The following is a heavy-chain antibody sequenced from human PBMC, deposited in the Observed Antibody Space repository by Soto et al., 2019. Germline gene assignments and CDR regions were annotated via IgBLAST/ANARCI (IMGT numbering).Heavy chain of an antibody. J-gene: IGHJ4*02. V-gene: IGHV1-69*11. CDR1: GGTLSSYG. Sequence: QVQLVQSGAEVKKPGSSVKVSCKASGGTLSSYGINWVRQAPGQGLEWMGGITPILGTAYYAQNFQGSVTITADESTTTAYMELSSLRSDDTAIYYCARGRTVSGVFDYWGQGTLLTVSS. CDR2: ITPILGTA. CDR3: ARGRTVSGVFDY. D-gene: IGHD7-27*01.